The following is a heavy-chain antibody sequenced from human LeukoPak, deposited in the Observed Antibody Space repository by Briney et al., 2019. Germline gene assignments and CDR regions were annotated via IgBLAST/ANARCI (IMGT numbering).Heavy chain of an antibody. Sequence: SETLSLTCAVYGGSFSGYYWSWIRQPPGKGLEWIGEINHSGSTNYNPSLKSRVTISVDTSKNQFSLKLSSVTTADTAVYYCARVEEGYGSGRRGNFYYYYMDVWGKGTTVTISS. J-gene: IGHJ6*03. D-gene: IGHD3-10*01. CDR1: GGSFSGYY. CDR3: ARVEEGYGSGRRGNFYYYYMDV. V-gene: IGHV4-34*01. CDR2: INHSGST.